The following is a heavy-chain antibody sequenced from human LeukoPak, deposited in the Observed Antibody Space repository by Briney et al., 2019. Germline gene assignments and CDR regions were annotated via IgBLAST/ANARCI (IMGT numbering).Heavy chain of an antibody. CDR1: GGSISSSSYY. D-gene: IGHD2-2*01. V-gene: IGHV4-39*07. J-gene: IGHJ5*02. Sequence: SETLSLTCTVSGGSISSSSYYWGWIRQPPGKGLEWIGSIYYSGSTYYNPSLKSRVTISVDTSKNQFSLKLSSVTAADTAVYYCARGGFSYQLLLGPEYNWFDPWGQGTLVTVSS. CDR2: IYYSGST. CDR3: ARGGFSYQLLLGPEYNWFDP.